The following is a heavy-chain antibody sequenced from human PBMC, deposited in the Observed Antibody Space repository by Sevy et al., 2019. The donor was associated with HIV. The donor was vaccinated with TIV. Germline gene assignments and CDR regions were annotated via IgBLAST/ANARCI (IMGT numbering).Heavy chain of an antibody. CDR3: ARDCNSATCLWGLDV. Sequence: GGSLRLSCAASGFTFSSYEMNWVRQAPGKGLEWVSYISRSGSTIYYAASVKGRFTISRDNDKTSLYLQMNSLRDEDTAVYYCARDCNSATCLWGLDVWGPGTTVTVSS. CDR1: GFTFSSYE. CDR2: ISRSGSTI. D-gene: IGHD1-26*01. J-gene: IGHJ6*02. V-gene: IGHV3-48*03.